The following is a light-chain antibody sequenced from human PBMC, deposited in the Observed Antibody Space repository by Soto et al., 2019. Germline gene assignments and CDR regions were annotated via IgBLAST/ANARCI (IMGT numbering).Light chain of an antibody. CDR3: QQYNSYPT. CDR2: KAS. CDR1: QSISSW. J-gene: IGKJ1*01. V-gene: IGKV1-5*03. Sequence: DIHMTQSPSTLSASVGERVTITFRASQSISSWLAWYQQKPGKAPKLLIYKASSLESGVPSRFSGSGSGTEFTLTISSLQPDDFATYYCQQYNSYPTFGQGTKVDI.